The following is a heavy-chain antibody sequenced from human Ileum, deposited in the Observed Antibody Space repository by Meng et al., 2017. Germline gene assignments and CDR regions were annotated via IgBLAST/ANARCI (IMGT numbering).Heavy chain of an antibody. V-gene: IGHV1-18*01. Sequence: VHAGTEVKNPGASVKVSCKASGYTLTDYYIHWLRQAPGQGLEWMGWISAYNGNTNYAQKLQGRVTMTTDTSTSTAYMELRSLRSDDTAVYYCARGDSSGWGALDYWGQGTLVTVSS. CDR3: ARGDSSGWGALDY. J-gene: IGHJ4*02. D-gene: IGHD6-19*01. CDR1: GYTLTDYY. CDR2: ISAYNGNT.